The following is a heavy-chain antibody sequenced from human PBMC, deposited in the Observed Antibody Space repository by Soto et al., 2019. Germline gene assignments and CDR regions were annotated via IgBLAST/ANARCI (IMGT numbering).Heavy chain of an antibody. D-gene: IGHD3-22*01. V-gene: IGHV5-51*01. J-gene: IGHJ4*02. CDR1: GYSFTSYW. CDR3: ARYGTHLPIYYDSSGYYPDY. Sequence: PGESLKIACKGSGYSFTSYWIGWVRQMPGKGLEWMGIIYPGDSDTRYSPSFQGQVTISAEKSISTAYLQWSSLKVSDTAMYYCARYGTHLPIYYDSSGYYPDYWGQGTLVSASS. CDR2: IYPGDSDT.